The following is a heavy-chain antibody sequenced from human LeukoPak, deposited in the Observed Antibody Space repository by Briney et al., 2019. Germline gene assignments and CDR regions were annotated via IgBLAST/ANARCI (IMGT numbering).Heavy chain of an antibody. Sequence: ASETLSLTCAVYGGSFSGYYWSWIRQPPGKGLEWIGEVNHSGSTNYNPSLKSRVTISVDTSKNQSSLKLSSVTAPDTAVYYWARGVPATAAGSPIRYYYYGRRLGPRDHGHRLL. V-gene: IGHV4-34*01. CDR2: VNHSGST. CDR1: GGSFSGYY. CDR3: ARGVPATAAGSPIRYYYYGRR. J-gene: IGHJ6*02. D-gene: IGHD6-13*01.